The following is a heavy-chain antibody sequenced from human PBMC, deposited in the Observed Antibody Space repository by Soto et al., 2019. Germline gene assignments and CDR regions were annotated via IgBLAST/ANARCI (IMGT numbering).Heavy chain of an antibody. D-gene: IGHD6-13*01. CDR1: GFTFNNYG. CDR3: ARRQIPPPTRGAANARGAMDV. V-gene: IGHV3-33*01. J-gene: IGHJ6*02. CDR2: IWNDGSNS. Sequence: QVQLVESGGGVVQPGRSLRLSCAASGFTFNNYGMHWVRQAPGKGLEWLAVIWNDGSNSSYANSVKGRFTISRDNSKKTQNLQISSLRVEDTGVYYCARRQIPPPTRGAANARGAMDVWGQGTTVTVSS.